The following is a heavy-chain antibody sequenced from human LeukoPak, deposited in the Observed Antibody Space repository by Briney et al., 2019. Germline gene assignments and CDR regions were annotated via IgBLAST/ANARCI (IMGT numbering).Heavy chain of an antibody. CDR1: GGTFSSYA. V-gene: IGHV1-69*05. CDR2: IIPIFGTA. J-gene: IGHJ4*02. Sequence: ASVKVSCKASGGTFSSYAISWLRQAPGQGLEWMGRIIPIFGTANYAQKFQGRVTITTDESTSTAYLELSSLRSEDTAVYYCARAGKEYSSSSGDYWGQGTLVTVSS. CDR3: ARAGKEYSSSSGDY. D-gene: IGHD6-6*01.